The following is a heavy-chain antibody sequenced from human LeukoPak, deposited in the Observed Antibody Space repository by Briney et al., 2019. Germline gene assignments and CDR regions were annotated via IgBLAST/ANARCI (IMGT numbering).Heavy chain of an antibody. Sequence: SETLSLTCAVYGGSFSGYYWRWVRQPPGKGLEWVGKINHSGSTNYNPSLKSRVTISVDTSKNQFSLNLSSETAADTAVYYCARREGDTSMVRSFDYWGQGTLVTVSS. V-gene: IGHV4-34*01. J-gene: IGHJ4*02. D-gene: IGHD5-18*01. CDR2: INHSGST. CDR1: GGSFSGYY. CDR3: ARREGDTSMVRSFDY.